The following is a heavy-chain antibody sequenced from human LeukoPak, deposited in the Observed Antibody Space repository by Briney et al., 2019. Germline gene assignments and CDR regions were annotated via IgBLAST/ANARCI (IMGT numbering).Heavy chain of an antibody. CDR3: ARGDIVVVPAAPSFGRAFDI. D-gene: IGHD2-2*01. CDR2: ISAYNGNT. V-gene: IGHV1-18*01. Sequence: ASVKVSCKASGYTFTSYGISWVRQAPGQGLEWMGWISAYNGNTNYAQKLQGRVTMTTDTSTSTAYMELRSLRSDDTAVYYCARGDIVVVPAAPSFGRAFDIWGQGTMVTXXS. J-gene: IGHJ3*02. CDR1: GYTFTSYG.